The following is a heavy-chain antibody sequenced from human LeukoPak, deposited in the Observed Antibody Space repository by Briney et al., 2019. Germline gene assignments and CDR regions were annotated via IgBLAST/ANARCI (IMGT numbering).Heavy chain of an antibody. CDR1: GGSISSYY. J-gene: IGHJ6*03. D-gene: IGHD3-3*01. CDR2: IYTSGST. V-gene: IGHV4-4*07. Sequence: KSSETLSLTCTVSGGSISSYYWSWIRQPAGKGLEWIGRIYTSGSTNYNPSLKSRVTMSVDTSKSQFSLKLSSVTAADTAVYYCARVGPTPSVLRFLEAASLGYMDVWGKGTTVTVSS. CDR3: ARVGPTPSVLRFLEAASLGYMDV.